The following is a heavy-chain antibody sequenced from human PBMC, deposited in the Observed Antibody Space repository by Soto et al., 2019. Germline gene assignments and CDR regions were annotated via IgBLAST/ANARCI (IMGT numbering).Heavy chain of an antibody. J-gene: IGHJ4*02. CDR2: MNPNSGNT. V-gene: IGHV1-8*01. D-gene: IGHD2-15*01. Sequence: ASVKLSCKDFGSSFTSYDINWVRQATGQGHEWMGWMNPNSGNTGYAQKFQGRVTMTRNTSISTAYMELSSLRSEDTAVYYCARQYCSGGSCGGLGYWGQGTLVTVSS. CDR3: ARQYCSGGSCGGLGY. CDR1: GSSFTSYD.